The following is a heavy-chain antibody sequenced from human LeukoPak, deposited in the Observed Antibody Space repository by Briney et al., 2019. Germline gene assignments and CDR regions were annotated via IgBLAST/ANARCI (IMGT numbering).Heavy chain of an antibody. D-gene: IGHD4-17*01. V-gene: IGHV3-30-3*01. CDR3: ASAYYGDYSSFDY. CDR2: ISYDGSNK. CDR1: GFTFSSYA. Sequence: GGSLRLSCAASGFTFSSYAMRWVRQAPGKGLEWVAVISYDGSNKYYADSVKGRFTISRDNSKNTLYLQMNSLRAEDTAVYYCASAYYGDYSSFDYWGQGTLSPSP. J-gene: IGHJ4*02.